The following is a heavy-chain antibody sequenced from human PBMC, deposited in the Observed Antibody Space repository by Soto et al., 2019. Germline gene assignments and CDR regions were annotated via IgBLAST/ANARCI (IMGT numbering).Heavy chain of an antibody. CDR2: TYYRSKWYY. V-gene: IGHV6-1*01. CDR3: VRLIGNSWLDS. J-gene: IGHJ5*01. D-gene: IGHD3-16*01. Sequence: SQPLSLPSAISGYSASTNPSTWHWNRQSPSVGLELLGRTYYRSKWYYDYALSVKSRITINPDTSNNQLSLQLNSVTPDDTAVYYCVRLIGNSWLDSWGQGTLVTVSS. CDR1: GYSASTNPST.